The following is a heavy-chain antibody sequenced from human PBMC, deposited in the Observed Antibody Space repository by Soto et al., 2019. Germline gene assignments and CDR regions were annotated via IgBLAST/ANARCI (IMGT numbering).Heavy chain of an antibody. J-gene: IGHJ5*02. CDR2: IYSSGNT. D-gene: IGHD2-2*01. V-gene: IGHV4-4*07. CDR3: ARGQRSTDWFYP. Sequence: PSETPYLTSSVSGGTISGYYWSWILQPAGKGLEWIGRIYSSGNTKYNPSLHSRVTMSLDTSNNQFSLTLTSVTAADTALYYCARGQRSTDWFYPPCQGASLTPSS. CDR1: GGTISGYY.